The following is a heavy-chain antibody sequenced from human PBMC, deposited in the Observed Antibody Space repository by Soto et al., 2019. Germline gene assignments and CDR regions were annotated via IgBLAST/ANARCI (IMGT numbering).Heavy chain of an antibody. J-gene: IGHJ4*02. D-gene: IGHD6-13*01. CDR2: IIPILGIA. V-gene: IGHV1-69*08. CDR1: GGTFSSYT. Sequence: QVQLVQSGAEVKKPGSSVKVSCKASGGTFSSYTISWVRQAPGQGLEWMGRIIPILGIANYAQKFQGRVTIXXDXSXXTAYMELSSLRSEDTAVYYCARDRRYSSSWYYFDYWGQGTLVTVSS. CDR3: ARDRRYSSSWYYFDY.